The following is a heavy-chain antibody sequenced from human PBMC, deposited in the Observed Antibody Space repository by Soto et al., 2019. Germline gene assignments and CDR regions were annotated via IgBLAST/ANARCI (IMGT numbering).Heavy chain of an antibody. J-gene: IGHJ4*02. D-gene: IGHD6-19*01. Sequence: GGSLRLSCTAPGSTFNSYWMWWVRQAPGKGLQWVANINDDGSEKYYLDSVRGRFIISRGNARNSLFLEMNSLRVEDTAVYYCAYTSGLWGQGILVTVSS. V-gene: IGHV3-7*01. CDR3: AYTSGL. CDR1: GSTFNSYW. CDR2: INDDGSEK.